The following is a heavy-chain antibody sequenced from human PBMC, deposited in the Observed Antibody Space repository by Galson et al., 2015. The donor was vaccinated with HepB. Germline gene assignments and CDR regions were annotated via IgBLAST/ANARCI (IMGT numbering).Heavy chain of an antibody. Sequence: PALVKPTQTLTLTCTFSGFSLNSREPRVSWIRQPPGKALEWLARIEWDNKKFYSASLKTRLTISKDTSKNQVVLTLTNVDPVDTATYYCVRIGPAAEDSWGLGTLVTVSS. J-gene: IGHJ5*02. CDR3: VRIGPAAEDS. V-gene: IGHV2-70*04. D-gene: IGHD6-13*01. CDR1: GFSLNSREPR. CDR2: IEWDNKK.